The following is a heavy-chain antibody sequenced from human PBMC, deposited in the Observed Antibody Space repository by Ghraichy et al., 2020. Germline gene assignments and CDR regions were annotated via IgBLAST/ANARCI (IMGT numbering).Heavy chain of an antibody. CDR2: ISGSGGST. CDR1: GFTFSSYA. Sequence: GGSLRLSCAASGFTFSSYAMSWVRQAPGKGLEWVSAISGSGGSTYYADSVKGRFTISRDNSKNTLYLQMNSLRAEDTAVYYCAKSDLGDSSSWTTLFQRPSYEFDYWGQGTLVTVSS. CDR3: AKSDLGDSSSWTTLFQRPSYEFDY. V-gene: IGHV3-23*01. J-gene: IGHJ4*02. D-gene: IGHD6-13*01.